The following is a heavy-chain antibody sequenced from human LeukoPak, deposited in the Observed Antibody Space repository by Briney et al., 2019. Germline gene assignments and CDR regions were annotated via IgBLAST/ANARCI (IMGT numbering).Heavy chain of an antibody. D-gene: IGHD4-23*01. CDR1: GFTFSSYW. V-gene: IGHV3-7*01. CDR3: ARDFYRDNSEVVSWHFDL. CDR2: IKQDGSEK. J-gene: IGHJ2*01. Sequence: GGSLRLSCAASGFTFSSYWMSWVRQAPGKGLEWVANIKQDGSEKYYVDSVKGRFTISRDNAKDSLYLQMNSLRAEDTAVYYCARDFYRDNSEVVSWHFDLWGRGTLVSVSS.